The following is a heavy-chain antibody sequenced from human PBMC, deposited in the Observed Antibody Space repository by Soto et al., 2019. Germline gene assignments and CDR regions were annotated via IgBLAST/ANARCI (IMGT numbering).Heavy chain of an antibody. CDR2: IVVGSGNT. CDR1: GFTFTSSA. D-gene: IGHD5-12*01. Sequence: ASVKVSCKASGFTFTSSAVQWVRQARGQRLEWIGWIVVGSGNTNYAQKFQERVTITRDMSTSTAYMELSSLRSEDTAVYYCAAAPSPYDPFDPWGQGTLVTVSS. J-gene: IGHJ5*02. V-gene: IGHV1-58*01. CDR3: AAAPSPYDPFDP.